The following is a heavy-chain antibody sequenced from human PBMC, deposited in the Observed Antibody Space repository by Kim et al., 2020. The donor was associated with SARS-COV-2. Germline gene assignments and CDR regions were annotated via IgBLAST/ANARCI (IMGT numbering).Heavy chain of an antibody. Sequence: GGSLRLSCAASGFTFDDYTMHWVRQAPGKGLEWVSLISWDGGSTYYADSVKGRFTISRDNSKNSLYLQMNSLRTEDTALYYCAKGGRYSYGYDAFDIWGQGTMVTVSS. CDR2: ISWDGGST. D-gene: IGHD5-18*01. CDR1: GFTFDDYT. V-gene: IGHV3-43*01. CDR3: AKGGRYSYGYDAFDI. J-gene: IGHJ3*02.